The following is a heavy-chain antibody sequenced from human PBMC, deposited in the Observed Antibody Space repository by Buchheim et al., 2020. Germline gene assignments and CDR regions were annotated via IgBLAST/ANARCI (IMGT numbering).Heavy chain of an antibody. CDR2: ISDSGGTT. Sequence: EVQLVESGGGLVQPGGSVRLSCVASGFTLRKYAMTWVRQAPGKGLEWVSVISDSGGTTYYADSVKGRFTISRDNSQNTLYLQMNALRAEDTAVYYCVKGIRPYDFWTGYQYHYYGLDVWGQGTT. V-gene: IGHV3-23*04. CDR3: VKGIRPYDFWTGYQYHYYGLDV. D-gene: IGHD3-3*01. J-gene: IGHJ6*02. CDR1: GFTLRKYA.